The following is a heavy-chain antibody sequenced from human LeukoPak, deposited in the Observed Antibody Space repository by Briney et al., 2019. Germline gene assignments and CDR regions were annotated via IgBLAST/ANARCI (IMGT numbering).Heavy chain of an antibody. CDR1: GFTVSSNH. D-gene: IGHD1-1*01. V-gene: IGHV3-53*01. J-gene: IGHJ4*02. CDR3: TRGPAGYN. CDR2: IYSGGST. Sequence: EGSLRLSCSASGFTVSSNHMSWGRQAPGKGLEWVSVIYSGGSTGYSDFEKGRFTISRDNLKNTLYLKMNSLRAADTDVYYCTRGPAGYNWVQGILVTFAS.